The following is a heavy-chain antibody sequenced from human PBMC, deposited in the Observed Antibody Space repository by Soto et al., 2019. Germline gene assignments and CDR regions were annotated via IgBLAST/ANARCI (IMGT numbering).Heavy chain of an antibody. V-gene: IGHV1-69*01. CDR3: AGGTYSLRLGY. CDR1: GGTYSSYV. Sequence: QVQLVQSGAEVKKPGSSVKVSCKASGGTYSSYVISWERQAPGQGLEWMGGIIPILGSTNYAQKFQGRVTITADEFTSTAYMELSSLRSDDTAVYYCAGGTYSLRLGYWGQGTQVTVSS. J-gene: IGHJ4*02. CDR2: IIPILGST. D-gene: IGHD4-4*01.